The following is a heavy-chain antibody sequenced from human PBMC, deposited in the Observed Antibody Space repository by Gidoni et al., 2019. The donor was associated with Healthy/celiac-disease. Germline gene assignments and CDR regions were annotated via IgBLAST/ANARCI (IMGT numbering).Heavy chain of an antibody. Sequence: VQLVESGGGLVQPGGSLRLSCAASGFTFSSDSMNWVSQAPGKGLEWVSYISSSSSTIYYADSVKGRFTISRDNAKNSLYLQMNSLRDEDTAVYYCARDTVTIFGVVINYDYWGQGTLVTVSS. CDR2: ISSSSSTI. V-gene: IGHV3-48*02. CDR1: GFTFSSDS. CDR3: ARDTVTIFGVVINYDY. J-gene: IGHJ4*02. D-gene: IGHD3-3*01.